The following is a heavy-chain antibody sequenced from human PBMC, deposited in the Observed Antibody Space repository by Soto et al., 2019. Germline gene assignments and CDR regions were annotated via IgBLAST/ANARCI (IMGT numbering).Heavy chain of an antibody. J-gene: IGHJ6*02. Sequence: QVQLVQSGAEVKKPGSSVKVSCKASGGTFSSYAISWVRQAPGQGLEWMGGIIPSFGTANYAQKFQGRVTITADNSTSTAYMELSSLRSEDTAVYYCASYGEADDGDDVGRPDYYGMAVWCQGTTVTVSS. V-gene: IGHV1-69*06. CDR3: ASYGEADDGDDVGRPDYYGMAV. CDR1: GGTFSSYA. D-gene: IGHD4-17*01. CDR2: IIPSFGTA.